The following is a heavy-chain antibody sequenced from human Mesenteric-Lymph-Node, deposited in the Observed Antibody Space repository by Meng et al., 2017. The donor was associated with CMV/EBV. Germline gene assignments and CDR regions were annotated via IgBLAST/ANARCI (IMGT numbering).Heavy chain of an antibody. V-gene: IGHV4-34*01. CDR2: INHSGST. D-gene: IGHD3-9*01. CDR3: ARGSSYDILTGYFDY. J-gene: IGHJ4*02. CDR1: GGSFGGYY. Sequence: QVHLHQWWEGLLKPSATLSVTCAVDGGSFGGYYWNWIRQSPEKGLEWIGEINHSGSTTYNPSFTSRIIISVDTSTNQISLNMSSVTAADTAVYYCARGSSYDILTGYFDYWGQGALVTVSS.